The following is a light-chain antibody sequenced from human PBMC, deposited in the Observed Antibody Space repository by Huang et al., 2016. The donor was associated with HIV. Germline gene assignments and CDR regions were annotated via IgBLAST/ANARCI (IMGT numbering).Light chain of an antibody. CDR2: WAS. CDR3: QQYYSISSS. Sequence: DIVMTQSPDSLAVSLGERATINCKSSQSVLYSSNNKNYLAWYQQKPGQPPKLLIYWASTRESGVPDRFSGSGSGTDFTLIISSLQAEDVAVYYCQQYYSISSSFGQGTKVEIK. V-gene: IGKV4-1*01. J-gene: IGKJ1*01. CDR1: QSVLYSSNNKNY.